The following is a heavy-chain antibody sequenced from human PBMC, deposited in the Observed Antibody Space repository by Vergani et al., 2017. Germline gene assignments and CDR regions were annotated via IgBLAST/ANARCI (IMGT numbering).Heavy chain of an antibody. Sequence: QVQLQESGPGLVKPSQTLSLTCTVSGGSISSGDYYWSWIRQPPGKGLEWIGYIYYSGSTYYNPSLKSRVTISVDTSKNQFSLKLSSVTAADTAVYYCARAKWNDYGDYVPISGMDVWGQGTTVTVSS. CDR3: ARAKWNDYGDYVPISGMDV. V-gene: IGHV4-30-4*01. D-gene: IGHD4-17*01. CDR2: IYYSGST. CDR1: GGSISSGDYY. J-gene: IGHJ6*02.